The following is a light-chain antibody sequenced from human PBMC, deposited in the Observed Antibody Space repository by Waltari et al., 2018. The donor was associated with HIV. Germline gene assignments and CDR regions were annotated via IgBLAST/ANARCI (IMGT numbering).Light chain of an antibody. CDR3: SSYAGSNNLV. CDR2: EVS. Sequence: QSVLTQPPSASGSPGQSVTISCTGTSSDVGGYNYVSWYQQHPGKAPKLMIYEVSKRPSGVPDRVSGSTSGNTASLTVSGLQAEDEADYYCSSYAGSNNLVFGGGTKLTVL. J-gene: IGLJ3*02. CDR1: SSDVGGYNY. V-gene: IGLV2-8*01.